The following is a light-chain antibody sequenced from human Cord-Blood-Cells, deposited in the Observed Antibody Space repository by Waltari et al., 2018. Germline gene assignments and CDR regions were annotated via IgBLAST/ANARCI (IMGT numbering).Light chain of an antibody. CDR1: SSEVAGYNY. CDR3: CSYAGSYTWV. J-gene: IGLJ3*02. V-gene: IGLV2-11*01. Sequence: QSALTQPRSVSGSPGQSVTISCTVTSSEVAGYNYVSWYQQHPGKVPRLMIYDVSRRPSGVPERFSGSKSGNTASLTISGLQAEDEADYYCCSYAGSYTWVFGGGTKLTVL. CDR2: DVS.